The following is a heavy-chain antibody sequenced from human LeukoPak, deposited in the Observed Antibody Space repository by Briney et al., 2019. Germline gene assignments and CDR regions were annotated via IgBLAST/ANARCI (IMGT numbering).Heavy chain of an antibody. CDR2: ISYDGKNE. CDR1: GFTFSKYG. V-gene: IGHV3-30*04. D-gene: IGHD6-19*01. CDR3: VRGDPHFSYNNDWYGKKFDY. J-gene: IGHJ4*02. Sequence: PGGSLRLSCAASGFTFSKYGMHWVRQAPGKGLEWVAVISYDGKNETYADSVKGRFTISRDTSRNTLSLQMNSLRIEDTAVYYCVRGDPHFSYNNDWYGKKFDYWGQGTLVTVSS.